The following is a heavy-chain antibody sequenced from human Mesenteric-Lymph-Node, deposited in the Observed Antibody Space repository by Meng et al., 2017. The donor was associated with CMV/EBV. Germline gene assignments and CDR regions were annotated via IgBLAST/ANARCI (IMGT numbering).Heavy chain of an antibody. CDR1: GFTFSSYE. D-gene: IGHD2-2*01. CDR3: ARDGGDIVVVPAGYYYYYYGMDV. Sequence: GESLKISCAASGFTFSSYEMNWVRQAPGKGLEWVSYISSSGSTIYYADSVKGRFTISRDNAKNSLYLQMNSLRAEDTAVYYCARDGGDIVVVPAGYYYYYYGMDVWGQGTTVTVSS. J-gene: IGHJ6*02. CDR2: ISSSGSTI. V-gene: IGHV3-48*03.